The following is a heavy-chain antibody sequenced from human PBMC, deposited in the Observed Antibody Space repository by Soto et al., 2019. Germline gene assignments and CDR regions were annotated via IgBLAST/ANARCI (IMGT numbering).Heavy chain of an antibody. J-gene: IGHJ4*02. CDR3: ARDAAVGLFDY. CDR2: INPYNGNT. D-gene: IGHD1-26*01. Sequence: QVQLVKSGAEVKKPGASVKVSCKASGYTFTSYGISWVRQAPGQGLEWMRWINPYNGNTKYAQKLQGRVTMTTDTSTSTAYMELRSLRSDDTAVYYCARDAAVGLFDYWGQGTLVTVSS. CDR1: GYTFTSYG. V-gene: IGHV1-18*01.